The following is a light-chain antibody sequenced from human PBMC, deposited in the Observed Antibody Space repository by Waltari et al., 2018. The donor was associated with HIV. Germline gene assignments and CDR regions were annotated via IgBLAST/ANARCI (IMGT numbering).Light chain of an antibody. V-gene: IGKV1-39*01. CDR3: QQSFVTPRT. Sequence: DIQMTQSPSSLSASVGDSVTITCRASTNIKNYLNWFQQRPGKAPKLLIHAASTLQPGVPSKFSGSGSGTEFTLTIIRLLPEDFATYYCQQSFVTPRTFGQGTILDMK. CDR2: AAS. CDR1: TNIKNY. J-gene: IGKJ2*01.